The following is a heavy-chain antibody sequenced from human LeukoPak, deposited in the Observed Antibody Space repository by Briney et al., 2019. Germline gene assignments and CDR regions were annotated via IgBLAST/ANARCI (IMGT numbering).Heavy chain of an antibody. CDR1: GYSISSAYY. Sequence: SETLSLTCSVSGYSISSAYYWGWIRQPPGKGLEWIGTMYHSGSTNYNPSLKSRVTISVDTSKNQFSLKLSSVTAADTAVYYCARHQRRRYSYGYDYWGQGTLVTVSS. V-gene: IGHV4-38-2*02. J-gene: IGHJ4*02. D-gene: IGHD5-18*01. CDR2: MYHSGST. CDR3: ARHQRRRYSYGYDY.